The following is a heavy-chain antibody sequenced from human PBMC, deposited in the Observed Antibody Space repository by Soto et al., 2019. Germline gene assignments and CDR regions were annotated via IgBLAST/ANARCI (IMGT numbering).Heavy chain of an antibody. CDR2: IIPIFGTA. Sequence: ASVKVSCKASGGTFSSYAISWLRQAPGQGLEWMGGIIPIFGTANYAQKFQGRVTITADESTSTAYMELSSLRSEDTAVYYCARGLTYYEMLTASLDVWGQGTTVTVSS. V-gene: IGHV1-69*13. D-gene: IGHD3-9*01. CDR3: ARGLTYYEMLTASLDV. CDR1: GGTFSSYA. J-gene: IGHJ6*02.